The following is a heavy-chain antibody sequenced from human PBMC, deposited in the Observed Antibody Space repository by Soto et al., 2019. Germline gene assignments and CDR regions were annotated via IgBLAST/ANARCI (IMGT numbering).Heavy chain of an antibody. CDR1: GGTFSSYA. D-gene: IGHD3-22*01. J-gene: IGHJ5*02. Sequence: ASVKVSCKASGGTFSSYAISWVRQAPGQGLEWMGGIIPIFGTANYAQKFQGRVTITADESTSTAYMELSSLRSEDTAVYYCAISYYYDSSGYYPPPGWFDPWGQGTLVTVSS. CDR2: IIPIFGTA. V-gene: IGHV1-69*13. CDR3: AISYYYDSSGYYPPPGWFDP.